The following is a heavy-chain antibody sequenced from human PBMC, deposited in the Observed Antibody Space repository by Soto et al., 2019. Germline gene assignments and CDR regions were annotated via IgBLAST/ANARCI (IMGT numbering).Heavy chain of an antibody. CDR1: GYTFTGYY. V-gene: IGHV1-2*04. J-gene: IGHJ6*03. Sequence: ASVKVSCKASGYTFTGYYMHWVRQAPGQGLEWMGWINPNIGSTNYAQKFQGWVTITADKSTSTAYMELSSLRSEDTAVYYCARDTLHLGELSSKANYYYMGVWGKGTTVTVSS. CDR2: INPNIGST. CDR3: ARDTLHLGELSSKANYYYMGV. D-gene: IGHD3-16*02.